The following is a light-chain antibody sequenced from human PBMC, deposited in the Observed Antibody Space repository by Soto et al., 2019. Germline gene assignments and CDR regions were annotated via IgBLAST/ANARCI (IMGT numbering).Light chain of an antibody. CDR2: DAS. Sequence: EVVLTQSPATLSLSPGERATLSCRASQSVSDSSAWYQQKPGQPPRLLIYDASNRATGIPARFSGSGSGTDFTLTINSLEPEDFAVYYCQQRGNWPPITFGQGTRLEIK. V-gene: IGKV3-11*01. J-gene: IGKJ5*01. CDR1: QSVSDS. CDR3: QQRGNWPPIT.